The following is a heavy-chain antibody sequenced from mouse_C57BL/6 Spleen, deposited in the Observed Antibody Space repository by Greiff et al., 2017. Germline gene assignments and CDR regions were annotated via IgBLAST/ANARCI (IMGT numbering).Heavy chain of an antibody. J-gene: IGHJ2*01. CDR3: AGPYDYDDYFDY. CDR2: IWSGGST. CDR1: GFSLTSYG. V-gene: IGHV2-2*01. D-gene: IGHD2-4*01. Sequence: VQLQQSGPGLVQPSQSLSITCTVSGFSLTSYGVHWVRQSPGKGLEWLGVIWSGGSTDCNGTLISRLSISKDNSKRQAFFNMNRLQADDTAIYYCAGPYDYDDYFDYWGQGTILTVSS.